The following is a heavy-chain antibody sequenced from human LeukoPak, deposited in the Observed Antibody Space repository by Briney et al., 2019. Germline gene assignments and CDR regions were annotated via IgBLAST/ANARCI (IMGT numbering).Heavy chain of an antibody. CDR1: GGTFSSYA. J-gene: IGHJ6*03. Sequence: RASVKVSCKASGGTFSSYAISWVRQAPGQGLEWMGGIIPIFGTANYAQKFQGRVTITTDESTSTAYMELRSLRSDDTAVYYCARDFGPAAIYDYYMDVWGKGTTVTVSS. D-gene: IGHD2-2*02. V-gene: IGHV1-69*05. CDR3: ARDFGPAAIYDYYMDV. CDR2: IIPIFGTA.